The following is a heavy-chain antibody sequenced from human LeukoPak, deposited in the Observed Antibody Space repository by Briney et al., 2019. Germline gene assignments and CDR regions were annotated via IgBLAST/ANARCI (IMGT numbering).Heavy chain of an antibody. CDR2: IRSKTNNYAT. J-gene: IGHJ3*02. CDR1: GFTFSSYG. D-gene: IGHD5-12*01. V-gene: IGHV3-73*01. CDR3: AKDTSGYDLDAFDI. Sequence: GGSLRLSCAASGFTFSSYGMHWVRQASGKGLEWVGRIRSKTNNYATTYAASVNGRFTISRDNSKNTLYLQMNSLRAEDTAVYYCAKDTSGYDLDAFDIWGQGTLVTVSS.